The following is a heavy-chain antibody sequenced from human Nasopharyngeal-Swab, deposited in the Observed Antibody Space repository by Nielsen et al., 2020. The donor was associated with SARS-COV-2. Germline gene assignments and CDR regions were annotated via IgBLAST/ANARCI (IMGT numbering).Heavy chain of an antibody. CDR1: GFTFSSYW. V-gene: IGHV3-74*01. CDR3: ARGGLDSSDIWGDAFDI. CDR2: INSDGSST. D-gene: IGHD3-22*01. J-gene: IGHJ3*02. Sequence: GGSLRLSCAASGFTFSSYWMHWVRQAPGKGLVWVSRINSDGSSTSYADSVKGRFTISRDNAKNTLYLQMNSLRAEDTAVYYCARGGLDSSDIWGDAFDIWGQGTMVTVSS.